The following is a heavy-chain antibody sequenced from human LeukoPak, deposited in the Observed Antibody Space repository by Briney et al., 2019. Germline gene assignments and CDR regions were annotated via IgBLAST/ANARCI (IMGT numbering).Heavy chain of an antibody. CDR2: MNPNSGNT. Sequence: ASVKVSCKASGYTFTSYDINWVRQATGQGPEWMGWMNPNSGNTGYAQKFQGRVTMTRNTSISTAYMELSSLRSEDTAVYYSARRRIIRDSSGYYFRLNWFDPWGQGTLVTVSS. J-gene: IGHJ5*02. D-gene: IGHD3-22*01. CDR3: ARRRIIRDSSGYYFRLNWFDP. CDR1: GYTFTSYD. V-gene: IGHV1-8*01.